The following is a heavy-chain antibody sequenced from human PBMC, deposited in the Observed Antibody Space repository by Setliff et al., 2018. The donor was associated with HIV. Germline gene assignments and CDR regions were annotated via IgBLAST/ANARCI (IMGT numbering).Heavy chain of an antibody. CDR3: AAEINTDNNCCWFDP. J-gene: IGHJ5*02. D-gene: IGHD1-20*01. V-gene: IGHV1-58*02. Sequence: SVKVSCKTSGFTFSRSTIQWVRQARGQPLEWVGWISIGSGLTKYEQKFHGRVTFTRDMSTSTAYMEVSSLRSDDTAVYYCAAEINTDNNCCWFDPWGQGTRVTVSS. CDR1: GFTFSRST. CDR2: ISIGSGLT.